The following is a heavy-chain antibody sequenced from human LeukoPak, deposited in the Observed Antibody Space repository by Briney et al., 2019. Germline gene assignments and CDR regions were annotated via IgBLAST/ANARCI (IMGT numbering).Heavy chain of an antibody. CDR3: ARGRGWVDH. CDR2: IHDDGIVT. V-gene: IGHV3-7*01. D-gene: IGHD3-16*01. Sequence: PGGSLRLSCAASGFTFSSYGMSWVRQTPEKGLEWVANIHDDGIVTHYVDSVKGRFTISRDNARNSVNLQLNSLRVEDTALYYCARGRGWVDHWGQGTLVTVSS. CDR1: GFTFSSYG. J-gene: IGHJ4*02.